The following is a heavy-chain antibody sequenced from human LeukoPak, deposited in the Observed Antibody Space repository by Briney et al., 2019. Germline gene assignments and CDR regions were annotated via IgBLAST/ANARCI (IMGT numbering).Heavy chain of an antibody. CDR2: IYYSGST. J-gene: IGHJ3*02. CDR3: TLDYSSGWYCAFDI. CDR1: GGSISSGSYY. Sequence: SETLSLTCTVSGGSISSGSYYWGWIRQPPGKGLEWIGSIYYSGSTYYNPSLKSRVTISVDTSKNQFSLKLSSVTAADTAVYYCTLDYSSGWYCAFDIWGQGTMVTVSS. V-gene: IGHV4-39*01. D-gene: IGHD6-19*01.